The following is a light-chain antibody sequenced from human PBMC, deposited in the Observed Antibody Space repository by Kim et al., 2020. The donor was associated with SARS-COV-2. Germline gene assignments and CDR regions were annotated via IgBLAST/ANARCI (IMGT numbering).Light chain of an antibody. CDR2: KAS. CDR1: QTIGNW. J-gene: IGKJ2*01. Sequence: DIQMTQSPSTLSASVGDRVTISCRASQTIGNWLAWYQQKPGKAPKLLIYKASALESGVPSRFTGSVSGTEFTLTISSLHPDDFATYYCHRYNEYPYTFGQGAKLEI. V-gene: IGKV1-5*03. CDR3: HRYNEYPYT.